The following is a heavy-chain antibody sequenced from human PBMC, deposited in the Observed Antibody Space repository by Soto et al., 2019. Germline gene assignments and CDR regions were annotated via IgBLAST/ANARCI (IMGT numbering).Heavy chain of an antibody. V-gene: IGHV3-30-3*01. CDR3: ARYDHYYGSGSYYGPFDY. J-gene: IGHJ4*02. CDR2: ISYDGSNK. CDR1: GFTFSSYA. Sequence: QVQLVESGGGVVQPGRSLRLSCAASGFTFSSYAMHWVRQAPGKGLEWVAVISYDGSNKYYADSVKGRFTISRDNSKNTLYLQMNSLRAEDTAVYYCARYDHYYGSGSYYGPFDYWGQGTLVTVSS. D-gene: IGHD3-10*01.